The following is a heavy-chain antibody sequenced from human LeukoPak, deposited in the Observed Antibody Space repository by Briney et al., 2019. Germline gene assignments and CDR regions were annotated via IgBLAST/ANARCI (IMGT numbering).Heavy chain of an antibody. V-gene: IGHV3-13*01. CDR3: AKDPSFGSGNTPWV. J-gene: IGHJ1*01. CDR2: IGTGGDT. Sequence: GGSLRLSCAASGFTFKNYDMHWVRQTTGKGLEWVSVIGTGGDTYYLDSVKGRFTISREDAKDSLYLQMNSLRAEDTAVYYCAKDPSFGSGNTPWVWGQGTLVTVSS. D-gene: IGHD2-15*01. CDR1: GFTFKNYD.